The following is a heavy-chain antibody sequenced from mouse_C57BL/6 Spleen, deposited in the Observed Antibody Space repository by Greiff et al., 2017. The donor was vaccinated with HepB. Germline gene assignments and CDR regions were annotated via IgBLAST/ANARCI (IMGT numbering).Heavy chain of an antibody. CDR1: GYSFTSYY. Sequence: VQLQQSGPELVKPGASVKISCKASGYSFTSYYIHWVKQRPGQGLEWIGWIYPGSGNTKYNEKFKGKATLTADTSSSTAYMQLSSLTSEDSAVYYCAREGASYYYGSSYNYAMDYWGQGTSVTVSS. J-gene: IGHJ4*01. D-gene: IGHD1-1*01. V-gene: IGHV1-66*01. CDR3: AREGASYYYGSSYNYAMDY. CDR2: IYPGSGNT.